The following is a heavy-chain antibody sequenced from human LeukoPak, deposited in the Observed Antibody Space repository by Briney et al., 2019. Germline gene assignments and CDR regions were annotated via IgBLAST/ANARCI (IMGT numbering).Heavy chain of an antibody. D-gene: IGHD6-13*01. CDR3: ARAPKYSSSWYGFDP. CDR1: GGSISSYY. CDR2: IYYSGST. V-gene: IGHV4-59*01. Sequence: PSETLSLTCTVSGGSISSYYWSWIRQPPGKGLEWIGYIYYSGSTNYNPSLKSRVTISVDTSKNKFSLKLSSVTAADTAVYYCARAPKYSSSWYGFDPWGQGTLVTVSS. J-gene: IGHJ5*02.